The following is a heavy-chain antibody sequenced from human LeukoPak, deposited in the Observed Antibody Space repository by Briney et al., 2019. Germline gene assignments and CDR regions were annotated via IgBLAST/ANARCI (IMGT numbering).Heavy chain of an antibody. CDR1: GGSISSYY. V-gene: IGHV4-4*07. D-gene: IGHD3-3*01. Sequence: SETLSPTCTVSGGSISSYYWSWIRQPAGKGLEWIGRIYTSGSTNYNPPLKSRVTMSVDTSKNQFSLKLSSVTAADTAVYYCARDSDFWSGRYWFDPWGQGTLVTVSS. J-gene: IGHJ5*02. CDR3: ARDSDFWSGRYWFDP. CDR2: IYTSGST.